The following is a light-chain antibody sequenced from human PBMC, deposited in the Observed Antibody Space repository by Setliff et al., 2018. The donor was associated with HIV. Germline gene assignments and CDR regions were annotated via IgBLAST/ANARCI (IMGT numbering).Light chain of an antibody. J-gene: IGLJ1*01. CDR1: SSDIGAFNY. CDR2: EVS. V-gene: IGLV2-14*01. Sequence: QSALTQPASVSGSPGQSITISCTGTSSDIGAFNYVSWYQQYPGKVPKLMIYEVSNRPSGISTRFSGSKSANTASLTISGLQAEDEADYYCSSYTTSSTYVFGTGTKVTV. CDR3: SSYTTSSTYV.